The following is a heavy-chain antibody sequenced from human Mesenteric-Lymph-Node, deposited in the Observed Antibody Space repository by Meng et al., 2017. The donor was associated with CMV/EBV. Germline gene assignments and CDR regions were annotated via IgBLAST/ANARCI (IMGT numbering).Heavy chain of an antibody. CDR2: INSDGSST. J-gene: IGHJ5*02. CDR3: ARDVGGYCSSTSCYVQGNWFDP. D-gene: IGHD2-2*01. CDR1: GFTFSGSA. V-gene: IGHV3-74*01. Sequence: GESLKISCAASGFTFSGSAMHWVRQASGKGLVWVSRINSDGSSTSYADSVKGRFTISRDNAKNTLYLQMNSLRAEDTAVYYCARDVGGYCSSTSCYVQGNWFDPWGQGTLVTVSS.